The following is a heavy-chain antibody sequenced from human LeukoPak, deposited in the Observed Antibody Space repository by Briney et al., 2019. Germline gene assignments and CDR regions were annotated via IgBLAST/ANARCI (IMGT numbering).Heavy chain of an antibody. CDR1: GYTFTGYY. CDR2: INPNSGGT. CDR3: ARLDDYGDYDPFDP. Sequence: ASVKVSCKASGYTFTGYYKHWVRQAPGQGLEWMGWINPNSGGTNYAQKFQGRVTMTRDTSISTAYMELSRLRSDDTAVYYCARLDDYGDYDPFDPWGQGTLVTVSS. J-gene: IGHJ5*02. D-gene: IGHD4-17*01. V-gene: IGHV1-2*02.